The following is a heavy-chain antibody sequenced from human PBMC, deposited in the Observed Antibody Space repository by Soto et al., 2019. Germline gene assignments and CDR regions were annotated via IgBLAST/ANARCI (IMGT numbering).Heavy chain of an antibody. J-gene: IGHJ4*02. D-gene: IGHD2-21*02. CDR2: GEFSGRT. Sequence: SETLSLTCTVSGGSISSCYWNWIRQPPAQGLEWIGYGEFSGRTNYNPYLRSRLTISVDTSKNQFSLKLSSVTAADTAVYYCAGADCGGDCYSGGFNYWRQGTLVTVSS. CDR3: AGADCGGDCYSGGFNY. CDR1: GGSISSCY. V-gene: IGHV4-59*01.